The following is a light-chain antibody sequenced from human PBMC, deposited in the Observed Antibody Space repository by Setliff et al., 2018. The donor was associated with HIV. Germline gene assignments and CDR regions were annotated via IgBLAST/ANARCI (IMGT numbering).Light chain of an antibody. CDR2: DDN. CDR1: RIETYN. Sequence: SYELTQAPSVSVAPGMPVRITCGGNRIETYNVHWYQQRPGQAPVLVLYDDNKRPSGIPERFSGSNSGNTATLTISRVEAGDEADYYCQVWDINSDHRGVFGGGTKVTVL. J-gene: IGLJ3*02. V-gene: IGLV3-21*03. CDR3: QVWDINSDHRGV.